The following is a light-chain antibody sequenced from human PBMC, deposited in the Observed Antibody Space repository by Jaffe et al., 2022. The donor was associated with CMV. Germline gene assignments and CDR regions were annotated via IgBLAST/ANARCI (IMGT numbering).Light chain of an antibody. CDR2: NAS. CDR3: QHYDTYPPVT. J-gene: IGKJ1*01. CDR1: QSINTW. Sequence: IQMTQSPSTLSASVGDRVTITCRASQSINTWLAWHQQKPGEAPKVLIYNASSLQSGVPARFSGSGSGTDFTLTISRLQPDDFATYYCQHYDTYPPVTFGLGTKVEVK. V-gene: IGKV1-5*03.